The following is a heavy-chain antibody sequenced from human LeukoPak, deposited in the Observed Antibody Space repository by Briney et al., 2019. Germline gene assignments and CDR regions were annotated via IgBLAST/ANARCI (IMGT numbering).Heavy chain of an antibody. CDR2: INSDGSST. V-gene: IGHV3-74*01. CDR1: GFTFSSYW. CDR3: ASLRQQLVSNYYMDV. Sequence: AGGSLRLSCAASGFTFSSYWMHWVRQAPGKGLVWVSRINSDGSSTSYADSVKGRFTISRDNAKNTLYLQMNSLRAEDTAVYYCASLRQQLVSNYYMDVWGKGTTVTVSS. J-gene: IGHJ6*03. D-gene: IGHD6-13*01.